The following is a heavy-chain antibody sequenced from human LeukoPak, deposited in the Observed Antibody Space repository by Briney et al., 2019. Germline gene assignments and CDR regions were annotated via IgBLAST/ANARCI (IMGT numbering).Heavy chain of an antibody. Sequence: GESLRLSCAASGFTFSSYAMSWVRQAPGKGLEWVSAISGSGGSTYYADSVKGRFTISRDNSKNMLYLQMNSLRAEDTAVYYCAKENLRSLEWLPRIDYWGQGTLVTVSS. CDR3: AKENLRSLEWLPRIDY. D-gene: IGHD3-3*01. J-gene: IGHJ4*02. CDR1: GFTFSSYA. V-gene: IGHV3-23*01. CDR2: ISGSGGST.